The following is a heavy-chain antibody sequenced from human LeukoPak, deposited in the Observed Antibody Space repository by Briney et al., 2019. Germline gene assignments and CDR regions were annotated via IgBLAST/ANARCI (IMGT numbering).Heavy chain of an antibody. Sequence: PSETLSLTCTVSGGYIRSYYWSWIRQSPGKGLEWIGYIKDSGSTTYNVSLKRRLTISIASTTKKLSLELTSVTAADTAVYYCAGQLYDFSSGYYRGGFYYMDVWGKGTTVAVSS. J-gene: IGHJ6*03. D-gene: IGHD3-3*01. CDR2: IKDSGST. V-gene: IGHV4-59*01. CDR3: AGQLYDFSSGYYRGGFYYMDV. CDR1: GGYIRSYY.